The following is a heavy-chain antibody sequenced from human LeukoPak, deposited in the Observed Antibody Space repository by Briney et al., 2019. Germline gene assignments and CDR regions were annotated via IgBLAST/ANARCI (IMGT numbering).Heavy chain of an antibody. D-gene: IGHD3-22*01. Sequence: SETLSLTCTVSGGSISGYYWSWIRQPPGGGLEWIAYTYYSGTTEYNPSLRSRVTISVDASKNQFSLKLSSVTAADTAVYYCARGGPAPRANSGSYFYWGQGTLVTVSS. CDR1: GGSISGYY. V-gene: IGHV4-59*01. J-gene: IGHJ4*02. CDR3: ARGGPAPRANSGSYFY. CDR2: TYYSGTT.